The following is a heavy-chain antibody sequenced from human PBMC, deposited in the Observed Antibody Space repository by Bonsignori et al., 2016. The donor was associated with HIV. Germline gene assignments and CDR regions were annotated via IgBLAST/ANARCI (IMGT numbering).Heavy chain of an antibody. CDR2: IRSKAYGGTT. D-gene: IGHD2-2*01. J-gene: IGHJ4*02. CDR3: TRGPHCSSTSCHGFGVVTLLGFDY. Sequence: WIRQPPGKGLEWVGFIRSKAYGGTTEYAASVKGRFTISRDDSKSIAYLQMNSLKTEDTAVYYCTRGPHCSSTSCHGFGVVTLLGFDYWGQGTLVTVSS. V-gene: IGHV3-49*02.